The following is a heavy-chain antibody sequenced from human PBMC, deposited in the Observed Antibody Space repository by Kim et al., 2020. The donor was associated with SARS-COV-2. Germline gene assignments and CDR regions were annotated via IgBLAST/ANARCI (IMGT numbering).Heavy chain of an antibody. D-gene: IGHD2-21*02. V-gene: IGHV1-46*01. Sequence: ASVKVSCKASGYTFTSYYMHWVRQAPGQGLEWMGIINPSGGSTSYAQKFQGRVTMTRDTSTSTVYMELSSLRSEDTAVYYCARDLYCGGDCYSFVGLLYKASGLGYWGQGSLVTVSS. J-gene: IGHJ4*02. CDR2: INPSGGST. CDR1: GYTFTSYY. CDR3: ARDLYCGGDCYSFVGLLYKASGLGY.